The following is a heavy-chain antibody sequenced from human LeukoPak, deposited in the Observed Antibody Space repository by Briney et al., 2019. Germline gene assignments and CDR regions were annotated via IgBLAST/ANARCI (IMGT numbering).Heavy chain of an antibody. V-gene: IGHV3-23*01. CDR3: AKIYFGESTYFDY. D-gene: IGHD3-10*01. J-gene: IGHJ4*02. CDR1: GFTLKSYS. Sequence: GGSVSLSRAASGFTLKSYSMMCVRQAPGKGLEWVSTNTGRDAGTYHADYVKGRFTISRDNAKNTLYVQMNSLRAEDTAIYYCAKIYFGESTYFDYWGQGTLVTVSS. CDR2: NTGRDAGT.